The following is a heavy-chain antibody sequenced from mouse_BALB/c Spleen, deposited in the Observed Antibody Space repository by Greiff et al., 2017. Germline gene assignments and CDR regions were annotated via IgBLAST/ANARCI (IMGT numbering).Heavy chain of an antibody. V-gene: IGHV14-3*02. D-gene: IGHD2-2*01. CDR3: ASDYYGYDWFAY. J-gene: IGHJ3*01. CDR1: GFNIKDTY. CDR2: IDPANGNT. Sequence: VQLKQSGAELVKPGASVKLSCTASGFNIKDTYMHWVKQRPEQGLEWIGRIDPANGNTKYDPKFQGKATITADTSSNTAYLQLSSLTSEDTAVYYCASDYYGYDWFAYWGQGTLVTVSA.